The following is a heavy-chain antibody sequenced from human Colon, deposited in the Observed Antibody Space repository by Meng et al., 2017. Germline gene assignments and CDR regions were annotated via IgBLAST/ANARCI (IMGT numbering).Heavy chain of an antibody. CDR2: VYHSRDT. V-gene: IGHV4-61*01. J-gene: IGHJ6*02. Sequence: GSLRLSCTVPGGSVSSASHYWSGIRQSPGKGLEWIGDVYHSRDTNYNPSLKSRVTLSVDTSKNQFSLKLTSVTAADTAVYYCAKTSSNWFTSYNGMDVWGQETTVTVSS. CDR1: GGSVSSASHY. D-gene: IGHD6-13*01. CDR3: AKTSSNWFTSYNGMDV.